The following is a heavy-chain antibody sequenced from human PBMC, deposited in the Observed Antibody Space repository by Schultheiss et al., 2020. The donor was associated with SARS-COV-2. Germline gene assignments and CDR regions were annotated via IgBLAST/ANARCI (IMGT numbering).Heavy chain of an antibody. D-gene: IGHD6-19*01. J-gene: IGHJ3*02. Sequence: GESLKISCAASGFTFSSYWMSWVRQAPGKGLEWVGFIRSKAYGGTTEYAASVKGRFTISRDDSKSIAYLQMNSLKTEDTAVYYCTRDLEGGAVAGPYDAFDIWGQGTMVTVSS. CDR2: IRSKAYGGTT. V-gene: IGHV3-49*04. CDR3: TRDLEGGAVAGPYDAFDI. CDR1: GFTFSSYW.